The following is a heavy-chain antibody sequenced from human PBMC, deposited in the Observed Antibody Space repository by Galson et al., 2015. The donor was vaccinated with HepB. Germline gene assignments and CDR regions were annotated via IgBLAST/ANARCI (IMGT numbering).Heavy chain of an antibody. J-gene: IGHJ4*02. CDR1: GFTFSSYA. CDR3: TRAAGLDYFDY. V-gene: IGHV3-30-3*01. Sequence: SLRLSCAASGFTFSSYAMHWVRQAPGKGLEWVAVISYDGSNKYYADSVKGRFTISSDNSKNTLYRQMNSLRAEDTAVYYCTRAAGLDYFDYWGQGTLVTVSS. CDR2: ISYDGSNK. D-gene: IGHD3/OR15-3a*01.